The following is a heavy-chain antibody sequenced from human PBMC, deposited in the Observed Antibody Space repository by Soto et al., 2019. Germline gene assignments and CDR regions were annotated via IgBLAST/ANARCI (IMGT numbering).Heavy chain of an antibody. CDR1: GFTFSSYA. CDR2: ISYDGSNK. J-gene: IGHJ5*02. Sequence: GGSLRLSCAASGFTFSSYAMHWVRQAPGKGLEWVAVISYDGSNKYYADSVKGRFTISRDNSKNTLYLQMNSLRAEDTAVYYCARDRYGDYDRAIGVWFDPWGQGTLVTVSS. CDR3: ARDRYGDYDRAIGVWFDP. V-gene: IGHV3-30-3*01. D-gene: IGHD4-17*01.